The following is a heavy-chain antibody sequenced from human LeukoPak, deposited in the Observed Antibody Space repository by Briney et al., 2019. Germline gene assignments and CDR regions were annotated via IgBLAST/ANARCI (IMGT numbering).Heavy chain of an antibody. CDR2: INPNTGGT. J-gene: IGHJ1*01. CDR1: GYTFTGDY. Sequence: ASVNVSCKASGYTFTGDYMHWVRQAPGQGLEWMGWINPNTGGTNYAQKFQGRVTMTRDTSISTVYMELSSLRSEDTAVYYCARELTYYDSSGYEHWGQGTLVTVSS. D-gene: IGHD3-22*01. CDR3: ARELTYYDSSGYEH. V-gene: IGHV1-2*02.